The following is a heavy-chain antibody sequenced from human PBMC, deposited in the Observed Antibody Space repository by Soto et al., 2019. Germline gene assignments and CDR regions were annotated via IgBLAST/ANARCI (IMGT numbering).Heavy chain of an antibody. CDR3: ARVHRLSGYQRPYYGMGV. CDR2: ISAYNGNT. Sequence: GASVKVSCKASGYTFTSYGISWVRQAPGQGLEWMGWISAYNGNTNYAQKLQGRVTMTTDTSTSTAYMELRSLRSDDTAVYYCARVHRLSGYQRPYYGMGVWGQGTTVTVSS. D-gene: IGHD3-22*01. J-gene: IGHJ6*02. CDR1: GYTFTSYG. V-gene: IGHV1-18*04.